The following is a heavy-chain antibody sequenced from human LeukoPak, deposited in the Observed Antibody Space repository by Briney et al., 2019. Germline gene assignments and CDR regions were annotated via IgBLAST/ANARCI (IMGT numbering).Heavy chain of an antibody. CDR3: AKVGDYVWGSYRSFDY. V-gene: IGHV3-23*01. Sequence: GGSLRLSCAASGFPFSSYAMSWVRQAPGKGLEWVSAISGSGGSTYYADSVKGRFTISRDNSKNTLYLQMNSLRAEDTAVYYCAKVGDYVWGSYRSFDYWGQGTLVTVSS. CDR2: ISGSGGST. D-gene: IGHD3-16*02. CDR1: GFPFSSYA. J-gene: IGHJ4*02.